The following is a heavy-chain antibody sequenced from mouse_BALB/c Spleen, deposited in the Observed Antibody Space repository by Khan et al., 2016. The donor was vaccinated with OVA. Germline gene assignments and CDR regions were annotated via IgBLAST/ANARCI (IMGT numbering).Heavy chain of an antibody. D-gene: IGHD1-2*01. V-gene: IGHV3-2*02. CDR2: ISYSGST. J-gene: IGHJ2*01. CDR3: ARTARINY. Sequence: EVQLQESGPGLVKPSQSLSLTCTVTGYSITSCCVWNWIRQFPRDKLEWVGYISYSGSTNYNQSLKGRFSITRDTSKNQFFLQLNSVTTEDTDTXSWARTARINYWGQGTTLTVSA. CDR1: GYSITSCCV.